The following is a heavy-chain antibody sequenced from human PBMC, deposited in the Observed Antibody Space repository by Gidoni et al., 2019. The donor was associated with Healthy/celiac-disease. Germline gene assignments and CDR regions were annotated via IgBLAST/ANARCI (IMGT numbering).Heavy chain of an antibody. J-gene: IGHJ3*02. V-gene: IGHV3-9*01. D-gene: IGHD6-6*01. CDR1: GFTFDDYA. CDR3: AKVRSEYSSSSGAFDI. Sequence: EVHLVESGGGLVQPGRSLRLSCAASGFTFDDYAMHWVRQAPGKGLEWVSGISWNSGSIGYADSVKGRFTISSDNAKNSLYLQMNSLRAEDTALYYCAKVRSEYSSSSGAFDIWGQGTMVTVSS. CDR2: ISWNSGSI.